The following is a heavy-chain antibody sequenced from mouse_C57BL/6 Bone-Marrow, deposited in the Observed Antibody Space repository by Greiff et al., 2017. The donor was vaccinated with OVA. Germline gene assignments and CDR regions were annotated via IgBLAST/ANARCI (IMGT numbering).Heavy chain of an antibody. Sequence: EVHLVESGGDLVKPGGSLKLSCAASGFTFSSYGMPWVRQTPDKRLEWVATISSGGSYTYYPDSVKGRFTISRDKAKNTLYLQISSLKSEDTAMYYCARSHYYGSRYFDVWGTGTTVTVSA. V-gene: IGHV5-6*01. J-gene: IGHJ1*03. CDR1: GFTFSSYG. CDR3: ARSHYYGSRYFDV. CDR2: ISSGGSYT. D-gene: IGHD1-1*01.